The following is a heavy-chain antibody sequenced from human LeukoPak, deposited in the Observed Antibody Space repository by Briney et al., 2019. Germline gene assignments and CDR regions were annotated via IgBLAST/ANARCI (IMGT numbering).Heavy chain of an antibody. D-gene: IGHD6-6*01. CDR3: ARGGPWYSSSSEPMADV. Sequence: PGGSLRLSCAAPGFTFSSYSMNWVRQAPGKGLEWVSYISSSSSTIYYADSVKGRFTISRDNAKNSLYLQMNSLRAEDTAVYYCARGGPWYSSSSEPMADVWGKGTTVTVSS. V-gene: IGHV3-48*01. CDR1: GFTFSSYS. CDR2: ISSSSSTI. J-gene: IGHJ6*04.